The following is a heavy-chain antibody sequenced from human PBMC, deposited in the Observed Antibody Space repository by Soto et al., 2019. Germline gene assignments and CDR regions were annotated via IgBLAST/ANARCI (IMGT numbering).Heavy chain of an antibody. CDR2: MTGSGGDI. CDR3: AKDAVYGYGLWLAGN. CDR1: GFSVSRYA. D-gene: IGHD5-18*01. V-gene: IGHV3-23*01. J-gene: IGHJ4*02. Sequence: EVQLLESGGGLVQPGGSLRLSCAASGFSVSRYAMMWVRQPPGKGQEWVAGMTGSGGDIRYADPVKGRFTISKDKSKNTLYLQMNSLRAEDTAIYYCAKDAVYGYGLWLAGNWGQGTLVTVSS.